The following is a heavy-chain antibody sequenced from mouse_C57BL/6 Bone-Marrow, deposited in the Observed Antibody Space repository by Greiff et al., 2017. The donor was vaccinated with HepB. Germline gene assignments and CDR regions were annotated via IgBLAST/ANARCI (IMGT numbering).Heavy chain of an antibody. CDR1: GYTFTDYY. V-gene: IGHV1-19*01. D-gene: IGHD1-1*01. CDR3: ARWLLRSVDY. J-gene: IGHJ2*01. Sequence: VQLKQSGPVLVKPGASVKMSCKASGYTFTDYYMNWVKQSHGKSLEWIGVINPYNGGTSYNQKFKGKATLTVDKSSSTAYMELNSLTSEDSAVYYCARWLLRSVDYWGQGTTLTVSS. CDR2: INPYNGGT.